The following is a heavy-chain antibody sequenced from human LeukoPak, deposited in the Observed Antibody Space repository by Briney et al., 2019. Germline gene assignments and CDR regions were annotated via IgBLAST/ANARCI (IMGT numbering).Heavy chain of an antibody. V-gene: IGHV3-30-3*01. J-gene: IGHJ4*02. D-gene: IGHD3-22*01. CDR1: GFTFSSYA. CDR2: ISYDGSNK. CDR3: ASRNPYYYDSSGYSEPFDY. Sequence: GGSLRLSCAASGFTFSSYAMHWVRQAPGKGLEWVAVISYDGSNKYYADSVKGRFTISRDNSKNTLYLQMNSPRAEDTAVYYCASRNPYYYDSSGYSEPFDYWGQGTLVTVSS.